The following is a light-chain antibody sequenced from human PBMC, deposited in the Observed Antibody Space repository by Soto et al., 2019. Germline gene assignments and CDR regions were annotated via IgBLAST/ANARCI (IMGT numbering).Light chain of an antibody. CDR3: QQYNNWPPWT. Sequence: EIVMTQSPATLSVSPGERATLSCRASQSVSSNFAWYQQQPGQAPRLLIYGASTRATGIPARFSGSGSWTEFTLTISSLQSEDFAVYYCQQYNNWPPWTFGQGTKVEIK. CDR2: GAS. J-gene: IGKJ1*01. V-gene: IGKV3-15*01. CDR1: QSVSSN.